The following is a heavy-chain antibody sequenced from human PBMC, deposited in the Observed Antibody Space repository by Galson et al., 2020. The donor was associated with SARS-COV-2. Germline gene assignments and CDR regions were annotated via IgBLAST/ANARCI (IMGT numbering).Heavy chain of an antibody. Sequence: SGPTLVKPTQTLTLTCTFSGFSLSTSGMCVSWIRQPPGKALEWLARIDWDDDKYYSTSLKTRLTISKDTSKNQVVLTMTNMDPVDTATYYCARTYYDILTGYFILFDYWDQGTLVTVSS. CDR1: GFSLSTSGMC. CDR3: ARTYYDILTGYFILFDY. J-gene: IGHJ4*02. CDR2: IDWDDDK. V-gene: IGHV2-70*11. D-gene: IGHD3-9*01.